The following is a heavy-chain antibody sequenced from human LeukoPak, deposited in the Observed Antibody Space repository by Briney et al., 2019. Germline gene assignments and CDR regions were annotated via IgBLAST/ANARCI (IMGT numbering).Heavy chain of an antibody. CDR3: ASPSGYCSSTSCLRGYYYYYGMDV. CDR1: GYTFTSYS. J-gene: IGHJ6*02. V-gene: IGHV1-46*01. CDR2: INPSIGTT. Sequence: GASVKVSCKASGYTFTSYSIHWVRQAPGQGLEWMALINPSIGTTDFAQKFQGRVTVTRDTSTSTVYMELSSLRSEDTAVYYCASPSGYCSSTSCLRGYYYYYGMDVWGQGTTVTVSS. D-gene: IGHD2-2*01.